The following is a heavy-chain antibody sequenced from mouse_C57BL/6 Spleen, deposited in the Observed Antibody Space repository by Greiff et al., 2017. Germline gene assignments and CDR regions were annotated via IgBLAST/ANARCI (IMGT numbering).Heavy chain of an antibody. J-gene: IGHJ4*01. Sequence: QVQLQQPGAELVMPGASVKLSCKASGYTFTSYWMHWVKQRPGQGLEWIGEIDPSDSYTNYNQKFKGKSTLTVDKSSSTAYMQLSSLTSEDSAVYYRANDVTGTYAMDYWGQGTSVTVSS. CDR1: GYTFTSYW. V-gene: IGHV1-69*01. CDR2: IDPSDSYT. D-gene: IGHD4-1*01. CDR3: ANDVTGTYAMDY.